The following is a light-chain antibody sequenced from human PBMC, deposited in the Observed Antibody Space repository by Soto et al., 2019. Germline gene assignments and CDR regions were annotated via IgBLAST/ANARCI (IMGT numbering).Light chain of an antibody. V-gene: IGLV2-14*01. CDR3: SSYTSSSTYVV. Sequence: QSALTQPASVSGSPGQPITISCTGTSSDVGGYNYVSWYQQHPGKAPKLMIYEVSNRPSGVSNRFSGSKSGNTASLTISGLQAEDEADYNCSSYTSSSTYVVFGGGTKLTVL. J-gene: IGLJ2*01. CDR1: SSDVGGYNY. CDR2: EVS.